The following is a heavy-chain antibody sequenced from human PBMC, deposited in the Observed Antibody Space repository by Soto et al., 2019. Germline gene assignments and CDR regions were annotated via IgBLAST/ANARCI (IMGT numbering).Heavy chain of an antibody. CDR1: GYSFPSYG. CDR3: ARQAAAGKYYYAMDV. D-gene: IGHD6-13*01. CDR2: IFPVDSDT. Sequence: GESLKISCKGSGYSFPSYGIGWVRQMPGKGLEWMGIIFPVDSDTRYSPSFQGQVTISADKSINTTYLQWSSLKASDTAIYYCARQAAAGKYYYAMDVWGQGTTVTVSS. V-gene: IGHV5-51*01. J-gene: IGHJ6*02.